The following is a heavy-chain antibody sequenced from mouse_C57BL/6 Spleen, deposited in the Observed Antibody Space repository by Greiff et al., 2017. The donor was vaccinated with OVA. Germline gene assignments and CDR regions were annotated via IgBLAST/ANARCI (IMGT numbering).Heavy chain of an antibody. D-gene: IGHD2-3*01. J-gene: IGHJ4*01. CDR2: IRLKSDNYAT. CDR1: GFTSSNYW. V-gene: IGHV6-3*01. CDR3: TLYDGYWAMDY. Sequence: DVKLVESGGGLVQPGGSMKLSCVASGFTSSNYWMNWVRQSPEKGLEWVAQIRLKSDNYATHYAESVKGRFTISRDDSKSSVYLQMNNLRAEDTVIYYCTLYDGYWAMDYWGQGTSVTVSS.